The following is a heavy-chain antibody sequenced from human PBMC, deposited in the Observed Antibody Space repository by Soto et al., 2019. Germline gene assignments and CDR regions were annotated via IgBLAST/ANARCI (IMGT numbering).Heavy chain of an antibody. CDR3: ASRGPYYYGMDV. V-gene: IGHV4-34*01. J-gene: IGHJ6*02. Sequence: SETLSLTCAVYCGSFSGYYWSWIRQPPGKGLEWIGEINHSGSTNYNPSLKSRVTISVDTSKNQFSLKLSSVTAADTAVYYCASRGPYYYGMDVWGQGTTVTVSS. CDR2: INHSGST. CDR1: CGSFSGYY.